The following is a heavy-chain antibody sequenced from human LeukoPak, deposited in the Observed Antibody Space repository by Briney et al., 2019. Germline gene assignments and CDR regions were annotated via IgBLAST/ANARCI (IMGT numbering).Heavy chain of an antibody. CDR2: INHSGDT. D-gene: IGHD6-6*01. CDR3: ARVAAPQRTYWYFDL. Sequence: PSETLSLTCAVYGGSFSGYYWSWIRQPPGEGLEWIGEINHSGDTKYNPSFKSRVTILVDTSKNQFSLKLTSVTAADTAVYFCARVAAPQRTYWYFDLWGRGALVPVSS. CDR1: GGSFSGYY. J-gene: IGHJ2*01. V-gene: IGHV4-34*01.